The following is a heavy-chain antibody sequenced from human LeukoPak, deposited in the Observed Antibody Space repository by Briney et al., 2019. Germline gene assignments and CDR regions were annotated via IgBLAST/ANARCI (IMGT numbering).Heavy chain of an antibody. CDR1: GFTFSSYG. CDR3: AKEVFGAVIIGIDY. D-gene: IGHD3-3*01. Sequence: GRSLRLSCAASGFTFSSYGMHWVRQAPGKGVEWVAVISYDGSNKYYADSVKGRFTISRDNSKNTLYLQMNSLRAEDTAVYYCAKEVFGAVIIGIDYWGQGTLVTVSS. J-gene: IGHJ4*02. CDR2: ISYDGSNK. V-gene: IGHV3-30*18.